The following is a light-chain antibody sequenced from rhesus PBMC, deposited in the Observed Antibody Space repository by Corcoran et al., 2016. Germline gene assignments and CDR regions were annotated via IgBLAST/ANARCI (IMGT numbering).Light chain of an antibody. Sequence: DIQMSQSPSSLSAFVGDRVTITCRASQGISSYLNWYQQKPGKAPKLLIYYANFLASGVPSRFSGSGSGTEFILTISSLQPEDFATYYCQQGNGKPYSFGQGTKVEIK. CDR1: QGISSY. J-gene: IGKJ2*01. CDR2: YAN. CDR3: QQGNGKPYS. V-gene: IGKV1-32*04.